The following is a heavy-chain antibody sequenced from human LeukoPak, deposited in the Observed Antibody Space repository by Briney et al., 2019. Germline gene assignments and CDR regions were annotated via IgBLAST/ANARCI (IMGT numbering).Heavy chain of an antibody. CDR2: ISGSGGST. D-gene: IGHD1-1*01. CDR1: GFTFSSYA. Sequence: GGSLRLSCAASGFTFSSYAMSWVRQAPGKGLEWVSAISGSGGSTYYADSVKGRFTISRDNSKNTLYLQMNSLRAEDTAVYYCAKSGLERRRYYYYYMDVWGKGTTVTVSS. J-gene: IGHJ6*03. CDR3: AKSGLERRRYYYYYMDV. V-gene: IGHV3-23*01.